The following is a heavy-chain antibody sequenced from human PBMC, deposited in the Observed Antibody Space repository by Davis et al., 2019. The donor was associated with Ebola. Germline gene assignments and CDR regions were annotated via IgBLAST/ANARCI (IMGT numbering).Heavy chain of an antibody. J-gene: IGHJ4*02. V-gene: IGHV1-69*04. Sequence: SVKVSCKASGYTFTSYAMHWVRQAPGQGLEWMGRIIPILGIANYAQKFQGRVTITADKSTSTAYMELSSLRSEDTAVYYCARERVGATILSDFDYWGQGTLVTVSS. D-gene: IGHD1-26*01. CDR2: IIPILGIA. CDR1: GYTFTSYA. CDR3: ARERVGATILSDFDY.